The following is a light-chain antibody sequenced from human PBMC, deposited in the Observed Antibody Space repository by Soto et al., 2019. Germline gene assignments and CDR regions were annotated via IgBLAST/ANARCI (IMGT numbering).Light chain of an antibody. J-gene: IGLJ2*01. CDR1: SSNIGTNT. CDR2: SND. CDR3: ATWDDSLNGVV. V-gene: IGLV1-44*01. Sequence: QSVLTQPPSASGTPGQRVSISCSGGSSNIGTNTVNWYQHLPGTAPNLLIFSNDERPSGVPDRFSGSKSGTSASLAISGLQSDDEADYYCATWDDSLNGVVFGGATKVTVL.